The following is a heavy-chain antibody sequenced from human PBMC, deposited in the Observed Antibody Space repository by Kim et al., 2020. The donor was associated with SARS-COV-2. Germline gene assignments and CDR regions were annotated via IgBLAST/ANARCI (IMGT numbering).Heavy chain of an antibody. J-gene: IGHJ4*02. CDR3: ARVALGFGPFDY. Sequence: NYIPFVKRRGTRSVETAKNQFSLKLSSVTAADTAVYYCARVALGFGPFDYWGQGTLVTVSS. V-gene: IGHV4-4*07. D-gene: IGHD3-10*01.